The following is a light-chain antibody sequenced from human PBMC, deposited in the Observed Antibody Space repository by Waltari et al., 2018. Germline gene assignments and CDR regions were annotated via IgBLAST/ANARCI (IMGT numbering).Light chain of an antibody. CDR3: QYFDNLPMFT. J-gene: IGKJ2*01. CDR1: QDIGGY. CDR2: KTS. Sequence: DIQLTQSPSSLAASVGDRVTLTCRASQDIGGYLNWYQQQPGKAPKLLIYKTSILNTGVPSRCSGGSSRIDYTLTITNLQPEDIATYYCQYFDNLPMFTFGPGTKVEIK. V-gene: IGKV1-33*01.